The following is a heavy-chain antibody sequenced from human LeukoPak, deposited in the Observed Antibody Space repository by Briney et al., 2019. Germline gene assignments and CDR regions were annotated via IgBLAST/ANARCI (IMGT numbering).Heavy chain of an antibody. CDR3: AKRADYGGNSYDY. Sequence: GGSLTLSCAASGFTFSSYWMHWVRQAPGKGLVWLSRINGDGSSTSYADSVKGRFTISRDNAKNTLYLQMNSLRAEDTAVYYCAKRADYGGNSYDYWGQGTLVTVSS. CDR1: GFTFSSYW. D-gene: IGHD4-23*01. J-gene: IGHJ4*02. V-gene: IGHV3-74*01. CDR2: INGDGSST.